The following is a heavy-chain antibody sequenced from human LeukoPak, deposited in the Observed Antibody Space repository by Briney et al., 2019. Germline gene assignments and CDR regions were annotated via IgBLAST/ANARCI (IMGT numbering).Heavy chain of an antibody. CDR2: IHYSGKA. V-gene: IGHV4-59*01. CDR3: ARFGVNYDMDV. CDR1: GSSISGYY. Sequence: SETLSLTCTVSGSSISGYYWTWIRQPPGKGLEWIGQIHYSGKADYNPSLKSRITISVDTSKNQMSLKLTSVTAADTAIYHCARFGVNYDMDVWGQGTTVTV. D-gene: IGHD3-16*01. J-gene: IGHJ6*02.